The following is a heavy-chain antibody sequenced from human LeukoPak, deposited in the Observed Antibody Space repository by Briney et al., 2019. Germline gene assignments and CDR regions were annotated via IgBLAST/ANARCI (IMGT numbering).Heavy chain of an antibody. Sequence: PRGSLRLSCAASGFIFSTYSMSWVREAPGKGLEWILYISSSSSTIYYADSVKGRFTISRDNSKNTLYLHMNSLRAEDTAVYYCAKDVLAGVGKGRYYGSGSYLDYWGQGTLVTPSS. CDR1: GFIFSTYS. CDR3: AKDVLAGVGKGRYYGSGSYLDY. V-gene: IGHV3-48*01. J-gene: IGHJ4*02. D-gene: IGHD3-10*01. CDR2: ISSSSSTI.